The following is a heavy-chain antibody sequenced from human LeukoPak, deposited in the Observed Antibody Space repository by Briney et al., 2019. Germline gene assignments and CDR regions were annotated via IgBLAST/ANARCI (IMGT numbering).Heavy chain of an antibody. CDR1: GGSISSSSYY. D-gene: IGHD3-10*01. Sequence: PSETLSLTCTVSGGSISSSSYYWGWIRQPPGKGLEWIGSIYYSGSTYYNPSLKSRVTISVDTSKNQFSLKLSSVTAADTAVYYCASDPSGDFDYWGQGTLVTVSS. J-gene: IGHJ4*02. CDR3: ASDPSGDFDY. CDR2: IYYSGST. V-gene: IGHV4-39*07.